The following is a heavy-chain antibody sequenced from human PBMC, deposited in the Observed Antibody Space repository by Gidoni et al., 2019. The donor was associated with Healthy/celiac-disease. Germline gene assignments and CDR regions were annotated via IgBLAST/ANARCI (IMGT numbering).Heavy chain of an antibody. V-gene: IGHV4-39*01. CDR1: GGSMRSSSYY. J-gene: IGHJ6*02. CDR2: IYYSGST. D-gene: IGHD3-22*01. Sequence: QLHLPESGPGLVKPSETLPLTCPVPGGSMRSSSYYWGWNRQPPGKGLEWIGSIYYSGSTYYNPSLKSRVTISVDTSKNQFSLKLSSVTAADTAVYYCASWPYYYDSSGYFVWGQGTTVTVSS. CDR3: ASWPYYYDSSGYFV.